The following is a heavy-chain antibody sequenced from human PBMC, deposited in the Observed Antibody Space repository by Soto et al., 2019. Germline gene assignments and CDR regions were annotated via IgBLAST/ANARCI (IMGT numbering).Heavy chain of an antibody. CDR2: INPNSGGT. Sequence: ASVKVSCKASGYTFTGYYMHWVRQAPGQGLEWMGWINPNSGGTNYAQKFQGWVTMTRDTSISTAYMELSRLSSDDTVVYYCARYIRVIWYSSGWFDYWGQGTLVTVSS. J-gene: IGHJ5*01. CDR3: ARYIRVIWYSSGWFDY. D-gene: IGHD6-19*01. V-gene: IGHV1-2*04. CDR1: GYTFTGYY.